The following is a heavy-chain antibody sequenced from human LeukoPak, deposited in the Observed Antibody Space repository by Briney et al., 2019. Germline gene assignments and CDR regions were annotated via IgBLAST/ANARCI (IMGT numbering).Heavy chain of an antibody. CDR1: GFTVSSNY. CDR3: AKTTIANPHFDY. D-gene: IGHD3-22*01. CDR2: ISGSGGST. J-gene: IGHJ4*02. Sequence: GGSLRLSCAASGFTVSSNYMSWVRQAPGKGLEWVSAISGSGGSTYYADSVKGRFTISRDNSKNTLYLQMNSLRAEDTAVYYCAKTTIANPHFDYWGQGTLVTVSS. V-gene: IGHV3-23*01.